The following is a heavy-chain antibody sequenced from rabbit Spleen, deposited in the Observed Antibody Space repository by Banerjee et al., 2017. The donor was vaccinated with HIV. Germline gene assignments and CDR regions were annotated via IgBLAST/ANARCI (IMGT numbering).Heavy chain of an antibody. Sequence: QSLEESGGDLVKPGASLTLTCTASGFSFSSSYWPCWVRQAPGKGLEWIACIDIGGGAPYYASWAKGRFTISKTSSTTVTLQMTSLTAADTAAYFCARDGYSRGDYGPYYFDLWGPGTLVTVS. CDR1: GFSFSSSYW. D-gene: IGHD1-1*01. CDR2: IDIGGGAP. J-gene: IGHJ4*01. CDR3: ARDGYSRGDYGPYYFDL. V-gene: IGHV1S40*01.